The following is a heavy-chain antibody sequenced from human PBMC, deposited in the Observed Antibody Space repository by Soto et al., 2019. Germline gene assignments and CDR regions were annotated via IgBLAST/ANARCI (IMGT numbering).Heavy chain of an antibody. CDR2: ISYDGSNK. J-gene: IGHJ4*02. CDR3: AKDTVEGGMQWLVPGDY. D-gene: IGHD6-19*01. CDR1: GFTFSSYG. Sequence: PGGSLRLSCAASGFTFSSYGMHWVRQAPGKGLEWVAVISYDGSNKYYADSVKGRFTISRDNSKNTLYLQMNSLRAEDTAVYYCAKDTVEGGMQWLVPGDYWGQGTLVTVSS. V-gene: IGHV3-30*18.